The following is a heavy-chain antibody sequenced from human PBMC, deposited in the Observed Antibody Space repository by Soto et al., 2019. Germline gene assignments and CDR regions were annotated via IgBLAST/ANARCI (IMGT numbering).Heavy chain of an antibody. D-gene: IGHD3-10*01. CDR1: GFSLSSTRMA. CDR3: AHIVGAGSAYYVDS. J-gene: IGHJ4*02. Sequence: QITLKESGPTLVKPTQTLTLTCTFSGFSLSSTRMAVGWIRQPPGKALEWLALIYWDDDKRYSPFLKSRLTTXXXPXQCQAVFTISHMAPLDTALYYCAHIVGAGSAYYVDSWGPGTLVTVSS. V-gene: IGHV2-5*02. CDR2: IYWDDDK.